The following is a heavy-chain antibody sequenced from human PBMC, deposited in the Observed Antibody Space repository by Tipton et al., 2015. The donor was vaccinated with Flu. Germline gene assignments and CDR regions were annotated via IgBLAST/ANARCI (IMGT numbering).Heavy chain of an antibody. Sequence: TLSLTCAVSGYSISSGYYWGWIRQTPGKGLEWIGSIYRSGTTYYNPSLKSRVTISVDTSKTQFSLNLSSVTAADTAVYYCARLTYYYGSGTSDYWGQGTLVTVSS. D-gene: IGHD3-10*01. V-gene: IGHV4-38-2*01. CDR1: GYSISSGYY. CDR2: IYRSGTT. J-gene: IGHJ4*02. CDR3: ARLTYYYGSGTSDY.